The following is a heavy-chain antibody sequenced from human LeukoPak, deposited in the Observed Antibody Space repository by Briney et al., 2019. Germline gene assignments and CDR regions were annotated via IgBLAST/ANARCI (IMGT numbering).Heavy chain of an antibody. D-gene: IGHD3-10*01. CDR2: IIPIFGTA. Sequence: GASVKVSFKASGGPFSSYAISWVRQAPGRGLEWMGGIIPIFGTANYAQKFQGRVTITTDESTSTAYMELSSLRSEDTAVYYCARSPNSYYYGSGSYYLDYWGQGTLVTVSS. CDR1: GGPFSSYA. CDR3: ARSPNSYYYGSGSYYLDY. J-gene: IGHJ4*02. V-gene: IGHV1-69*05.